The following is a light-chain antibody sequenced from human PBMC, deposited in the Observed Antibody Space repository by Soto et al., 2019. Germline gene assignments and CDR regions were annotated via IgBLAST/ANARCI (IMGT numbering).Light chain of an antibody. CDR3: SSFTSKSTLI. Sequence: QSALTQPPSASGSPGQSVTISCAGSNSDIGASNSVSWYQQHPGKAPKLLISEVTKRPSGVPDRFSGSKSGNTASLTVSGLQAEDEAHYYCSSFTSKSTLIFGGGTKLTVL. CDR2: EVT. CDR1: NSDIGASNS. J-gene: IGLJ2*01. V-gene: IGLV2-8*01.